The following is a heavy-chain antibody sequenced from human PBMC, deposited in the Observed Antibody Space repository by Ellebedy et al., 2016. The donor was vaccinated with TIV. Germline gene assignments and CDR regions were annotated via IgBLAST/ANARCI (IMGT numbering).Heavy chain of an antibody. CDR1: GGSISSYY. D-gene: IGHD1-26*01. J-gene: IGHJ4*02. V-gene: IGHV4-59*01. Sequence: MPSETLSLTCSVSGGSISSYYWSWIRQPPGKGLEWIGYIYYSGNTNYNPSLKSRVTISVDTSKNQFSLKLNSVTAADTAVYYCARDIVRPHPFDYWGQGTLVTVSS. CDR3: ARDIVRPHPFDY. CDR2: IYYSGNT.